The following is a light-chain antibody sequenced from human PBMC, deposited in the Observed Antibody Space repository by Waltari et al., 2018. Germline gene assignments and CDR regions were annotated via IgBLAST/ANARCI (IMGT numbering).Light chain of an antibody. CDR2: KAS. CDR1: QSISSW. CDR3: QQYNSYPWT. V-gene: IGKV1-5*03. Sequence: DIQMTQSPSPLSASVGDRVTITCRASQSISSWLAWYQQKPGKAPKLLIYKASSLESGVPSRCSGSGSGKEFTLTISSLQPDDFATYYCQQYNSYPWTFGQGTKVEIK. J-gene: IGKJ1*01.